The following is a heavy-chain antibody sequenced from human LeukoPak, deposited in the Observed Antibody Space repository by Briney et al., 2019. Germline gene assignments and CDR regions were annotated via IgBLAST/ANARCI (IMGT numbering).Heavy chain of an antibody. V-gene: IGHV1-69*13. J-gene: IGHJ4*02. Sequence: SVKVSCKASGGTFSSYAISWVRQAPGQGLEWMGGIIPIFGTANYAQKFQGRVTITADESTSTAYMELSGLRSEDTAVYYCARINGYSSGWSADPDFDYWGQGTLVTVSS. D-gene: IGHD6-19*01. CDR3: ARINGYSSGWSADPDFDY. CDR1: GGTFSSYA. CDR2: IIPIFGTA.